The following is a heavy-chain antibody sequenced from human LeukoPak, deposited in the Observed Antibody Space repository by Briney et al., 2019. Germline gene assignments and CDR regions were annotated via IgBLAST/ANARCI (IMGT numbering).Heavy chain of an antibody. CDR3: AREGRLASRAFDI. J-gene: IGHJ3*02. D-gene: IGHD5-12*01. V-gene: IGHV4-34*01. Sequence: TSETLSLTCAVYGGSFSGYYRSWIRQPPGKGLEWIGEINHSGSTNYNPSLKSRVTISVDTSKNQFSLKLSSVTAADTAVYYCAREGRLASRAFDIWGQGAMVTVSS. CDR1: GGSFSGYY. CDR2: INHSGST.